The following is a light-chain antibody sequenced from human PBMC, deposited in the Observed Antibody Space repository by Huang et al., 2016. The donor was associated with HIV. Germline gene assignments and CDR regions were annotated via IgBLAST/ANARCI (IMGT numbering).Light chain of an antibody. J-gene: IGKJ2*01. CDR3: QHYDDPYT. V-gene: IGKV1-33*01. CDR1: QDISNY. CDR2: DAS. Sequence: DIQMTQSPSSLSASVGDRVTITCQASQDISNYLSWYQHKPGRAPKPLIFDASSLETGYPSRFSGSGSVTYFTLTIASLQPEDVATYYCQHYDDPYTFGQGTKLEIK.